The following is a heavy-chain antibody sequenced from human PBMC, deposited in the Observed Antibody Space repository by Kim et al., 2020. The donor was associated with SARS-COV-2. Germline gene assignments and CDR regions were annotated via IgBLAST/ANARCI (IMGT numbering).Heavy chain of an antibody. Sequence: GGSLRLSCAASGFSFNNYGMHWVRQAPGKGLEWVAIIWFDGSNQYYPDSVKGRFTISRDNSKNTLYLHMNSLRVEDTAVYYCARGRGYSYGYIDYWGQGT. V-gene: IGHV3-33*01. CDR2: IWFDGSNQ. D-gene: IGHD5-18*01. CDR3: ARGRGYSYGYIDY. J-gene: IGHJ4*02. CDR1: GFSFNNYG.